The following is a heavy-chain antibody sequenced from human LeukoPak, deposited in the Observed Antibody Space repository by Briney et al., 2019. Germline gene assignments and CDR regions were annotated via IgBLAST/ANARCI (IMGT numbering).Heavy chain of an antibody. CDR2: TRNKANSYTT. D-gene: IGHD4-23*01. J-gene: IGHJ4*02. CDR3: ARRAGGYSHSYDY. Sequence: GGSLRLSCAASGFTFSDHYMDWVRQAPGKGLEWVGRTRNKANSYTTEYAASVKGRFTISRDDSKNSLYLQMNSLKTEDTAVYYCARRAGGYSHSYDYWGQGTLVTVSS. CDR1: GFTFSDHY. V-gene: IGHV3-72*01.